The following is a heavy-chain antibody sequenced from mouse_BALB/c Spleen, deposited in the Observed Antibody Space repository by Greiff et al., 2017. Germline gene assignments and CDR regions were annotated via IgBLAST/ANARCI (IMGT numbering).Heavy chain of an antibody. Sequence: EVQRVESGGGLVKPGGSLKLSCAASGFTFSDYYMYWVRQTPEKRLEWVATISDGGSYTYYPDSVKGRFTISRDNAKNNLYLQMSSLKSEDTAMYYCARDSITTNYAMDYWGQGTSVTVSS. CDR3: ARDSITTNYAMDY. CDR2: ISDGGSYT. CDR1: GFTFSDYY. D-gene: IGHD1-2*01. V-gene: IGHV5-4*02. J-gene: IGHJ4*01.